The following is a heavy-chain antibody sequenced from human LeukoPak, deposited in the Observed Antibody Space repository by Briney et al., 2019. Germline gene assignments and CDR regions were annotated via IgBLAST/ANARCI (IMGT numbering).Heavy chain of an antibody. D-gene: IGHD3-22*01. J-gene: IGHJ4*02. CDR1: GLSVSSTF. V-gene: IGHV3-53*01. CDR3: ARTYTNNAGYYLY. Sequence: GGSLRLSCAASGLSVSSTFMSWVRQTPGKGLEWVSSVFGGGGTRYADSVMGRFTISRDNSRSTLYLQMNSLRAEDTAVYYCARTYTNNAGYYLYWGQGTLVTVSS. CDR2: VFGGGGT.